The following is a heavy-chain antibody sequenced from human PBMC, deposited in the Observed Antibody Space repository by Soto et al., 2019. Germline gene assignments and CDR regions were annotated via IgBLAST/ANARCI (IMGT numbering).Heavy chain of an antibody. CDR2: MNPNSGNT. D-gene: IGHD6-13*01. J-gene: IGHJ4*02. Sequence: QVQLVQSGSEVKKPGASVKVSCETSGYTFTSYDINWVRQATGQGLEWMGWMNPNSGNTGYAQNFQGRVTMTRNTSINTDYMELFSLRSEDTAVYYCARVLGTAAAGSAYWGQGTLVTVSS. V-gene: IGHV1-8*01. CDR1: GYTFTSYD. CDR3: ARVLGTAAAGSAY.